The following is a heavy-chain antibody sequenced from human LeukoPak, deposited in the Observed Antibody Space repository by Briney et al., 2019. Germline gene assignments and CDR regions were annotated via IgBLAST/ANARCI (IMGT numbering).Heavy chain of an antibody. Sequence: SETLSLTCAVYGGSFSSSSYYWGWIRQPPGKGLEWIGSIYYSGSTYYNPSLKSRVTISVDTSKNQFSLKLSSVTAADTAVYYCARGESIVGASFDYWGQGTLVTVSS. CDR3: ARGESIVGASFDY. CDR2: IYYSGST. CDR1: GGSFSSSSYY. V-gene: IGHV4-39*07. J-gene: IGHJ4*02. D-gene: IGHD1-26*01.